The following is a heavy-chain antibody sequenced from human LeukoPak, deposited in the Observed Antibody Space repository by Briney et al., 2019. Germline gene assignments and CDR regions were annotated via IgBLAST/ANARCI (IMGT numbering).Heavy chain of an antibody. D-gene: IGHD1-26*01. J-gene: IGHJ4*02. CDR2: IYYSGST. CDR3: ARNASDSGTSYFDY. CDR1: GGSISSSTYY. V-gene: IGHV4-39*01. Sequence: SETLSLTCTVSGGSISSSTYYWGWIRQPPGKGLEWIGSIYYSGSTSYNPSLKSRVTISIDTSKNQFSLKLDSVTAADTAVYYCARNASDSGTSYFDYWGQGTLVTVSS.